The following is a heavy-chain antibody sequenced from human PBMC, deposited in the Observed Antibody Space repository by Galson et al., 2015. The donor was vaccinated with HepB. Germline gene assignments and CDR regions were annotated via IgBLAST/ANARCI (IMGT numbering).Heavy chain of an antibody. CDR1: GGSFSGYH. CDR2: INYKGSA. V-gene: IGHV4-34*01. J-gene: IGHJ5*02. Sequence: SETLSLTCAVYGGSFSGYHWSWVRQPPGKGLEWIGQINYKGSANYNPSLKSRASISLDTSKNQFSLTMSSVTAADTAVYFCVRVYYDFWRTWSGWFDPWGQGTLVTVSS. D-gene: IGHD3-3*01. CDR3: VRVYYDFWRTWSGWFDP.